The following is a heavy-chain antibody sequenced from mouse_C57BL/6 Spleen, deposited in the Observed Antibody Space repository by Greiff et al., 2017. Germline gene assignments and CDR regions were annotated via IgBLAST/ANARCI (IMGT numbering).Heavy chain of an antibody. D-gene: IGHD2-4*01. Sequence: QVQLQQPGAELVKPGASVKMSCKASGYTFTSYWITWVKQRPGQGLEWIGDIYPGSGSTNYNEKFKSKATLTVDTSSSTAYMQLSSLTSEDSAVDYCARWDYDYDDGAMDYWGQGTSVTVSS. CDR2: IYPGSGST. CDR1: GYTFTSYW. CDR3: ARWDYDYDDGAMDY. V-gene: IGHV1-55*01. J-gene: IGHJ4*01.